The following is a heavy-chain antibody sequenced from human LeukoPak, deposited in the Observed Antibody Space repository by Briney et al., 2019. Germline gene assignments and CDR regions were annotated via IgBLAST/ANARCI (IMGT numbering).Heavy chain of an antibody. D-gene: IGHD6-19*01. CDR1: GGTFSSYA. V-gene: IGHV1-69*04. Sequence: SVKVSCKASGGTFSSYAISWVRQAPRQGLEWMGRIIPILGIANYAQKFQGRVTITADKSTSTPYMELSSLRSEDTAVYYCAREGIAVAGTLGVSFDYWGQGTLVTVSS. CDR3: AREGIAVAGTLGVSFDY. CDR2: IIPILGIA. J-gene: IGHJ4*02.